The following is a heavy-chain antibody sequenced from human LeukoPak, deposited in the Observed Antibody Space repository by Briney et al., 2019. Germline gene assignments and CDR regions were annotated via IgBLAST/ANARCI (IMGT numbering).Heavy chain of an antibody. CDR3: AKGGKWDVTPFDY. D-gene: IGHD1-26*01. V-gene: IGHV3-23*01. CDR2: IGAGGTNT. Sequence: GSLRLSCAASGFTFSSYAMSWVRQAPGKGLEWVSSIGAGGTNTYYADSVKGRFTISRDNSKNTLYLQVNSLRAEDTAVYYCAKGGKWDVTPFDYWGQGTLVTVSS. CDR1: GFTFSSYA. J-gene: IGHJ4*02.